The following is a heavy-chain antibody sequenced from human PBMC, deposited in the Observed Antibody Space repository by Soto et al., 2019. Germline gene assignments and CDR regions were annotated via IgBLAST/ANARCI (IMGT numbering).Heavy chain of an antibody. Sequence: EVQLVESGGGLVQPGGSLRLSCAASGFTFSSYSMNWVRQARGKGLEWVSYISSSSSTIYYADSVKGRFTISRDNAKNSLYLQMNSLRAEDTAVYYCARAGDYGDYVYYYYYYMDVWGKGTTVTVSS. J-gene: IGHJ6*03. D-gene: IGHD4-17*01. CDR2: ISSSSSTI. CDR1: GFTFSSYS. CDR3: ARAGDYGDYVYYYYYYMDV. V-gene: IGHV3-48*01.